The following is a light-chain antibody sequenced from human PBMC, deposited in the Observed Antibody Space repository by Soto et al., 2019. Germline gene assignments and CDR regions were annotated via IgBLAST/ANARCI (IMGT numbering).Light chain of an antibody. CDR2: EVV. CDR1: KNDIGLYDF. J-gene: IGLJ1*01. CDR3: KSYASSNTYV. Sequence: QSALTQPPSASGSPGQSVTISCTGTKNDIGLYDFVSWYQHHPGKAPRLIIYEVVQRPSGVPDRFSGSKSGNTASLTVPGLQAADEADYFCKSYASSNTYVFGSGTKVTVL. V-gene: IGLV2-8*01.